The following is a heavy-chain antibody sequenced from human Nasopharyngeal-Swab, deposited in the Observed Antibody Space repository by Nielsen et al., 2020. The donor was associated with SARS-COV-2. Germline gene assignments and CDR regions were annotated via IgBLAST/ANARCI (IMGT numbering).Heavy chain of an antibody. D-gene: IGHD4-11*01. CDR3: TKGRADYSNPSFDN. J-gene: IGHJ4*02. Sequence: SLKISCAASGFTFDDYTMYWVRQRPGEGLEWVSGINWNSGSKGYADSVKGRFTISRDNARNSLYLQMNSLRADDTALYYCTKGRADYSNPSFDNWGQGTLVTVSS. CDR2: INWNSGSK. CDR1: GFTFDDYT. V-gene: IGHV3-9*01.